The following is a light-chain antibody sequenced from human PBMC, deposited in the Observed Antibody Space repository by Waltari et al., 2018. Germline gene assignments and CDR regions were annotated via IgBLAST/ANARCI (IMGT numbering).Light chain of an antibody. CDR1: SSNIGSNY. V-gene: IGLV1-47*01. J-gene: IGLJ1*01. Sequence: QSVLTQPPSASGTPGQRVSFSCSGSSSNIGSNYVFWYQQFPGTAPKLLIYRDDRGPSGGPYLISASQGGTSAALVISAVRSKDEGDDYCCSYEGMSILYVFGTGTRVTVL. CDR2: RDD. CDR3: CSYEGMSILYV.